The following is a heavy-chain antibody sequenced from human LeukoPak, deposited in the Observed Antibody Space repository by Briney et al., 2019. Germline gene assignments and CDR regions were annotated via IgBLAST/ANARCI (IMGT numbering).Heavy chain of an antibody. J-gene: IGHJ4*02. CDR3: ASLNYRYCSSTSCYRGY. CDR2: INPKSGGT. CDR1: GYTFTDYY. V-gene: IGHV1-2*02. D-gene: IGHD2-2*02. Sequence: ASVKVSCKASGYTFTDYYMHWLRQAPGQGLEWMGWINPKSGGTNYAQKFQGRVTMTRDTSMSTAYMELSRLRSDDTAVYYCASLNYRYCSSTSCYRGYWGQGTLVTVSS.